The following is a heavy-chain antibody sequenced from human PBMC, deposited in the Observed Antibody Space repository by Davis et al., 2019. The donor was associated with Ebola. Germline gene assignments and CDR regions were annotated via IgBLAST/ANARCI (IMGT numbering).Heavy chain of an antibody. Sequence: AASVKVSCKASGGTFSSYAISWVRQAPGQGLGWMGRIIPILGIANYAQKFQGRVTITADKSTSTAYMELSSLRSEDTAVYYCARDSTGDWSGRNWFDPGARESWSPSPQ. CDR1: GGTFSSYA. CDR2: IIPILGIA. J-gene: IGHJ5*02. CDR3: ARDSTGDWSGRNWFDP. D-gene: IGHD3-3*01. V-gene: IGHV1-69*04.